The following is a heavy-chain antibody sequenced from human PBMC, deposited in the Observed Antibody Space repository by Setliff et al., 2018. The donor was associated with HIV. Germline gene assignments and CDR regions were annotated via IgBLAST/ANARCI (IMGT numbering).Heavy chain of an antibody. CDR1: GGSLSGFY. CDR2: INHSGST. D-gene: IGHD6-19*01. Sequence: PSETLSLTCAVYGGSLSGFYWNWIRQPPGKGLEWIGEINHSGSTNYNPSLKSRVTISLDTSKNQFSLRLSSVIAADTAVYYCARGPPGSSIGWYVGSWGQGTLVTVSS. V-gene: IGHV4-34*01. J-gene: IGHJ5*02. CDR3: ARGPPGSSIGWYVGS.